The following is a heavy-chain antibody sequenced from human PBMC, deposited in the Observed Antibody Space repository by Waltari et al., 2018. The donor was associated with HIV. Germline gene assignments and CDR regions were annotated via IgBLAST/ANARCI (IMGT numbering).Heavy chain of an antibody. CDR3: ARTYSGSYPRGYAFNI. CDR1: GGAISDYY. V-gene: IGHV4-59*01. D-gene: IGHD1-26*01. Sequence: QVQLQESGPGLVKPSETLSLTCTVSGGAISDYYWSWIRQAPGKGLELIGFIYYNGNTNDNPSLKSRVTISMGTSRNHFSLQLTSVTAADTAVYYCARTYSGSYPRGYAFNIWGQGTMVTVSS. CDR2: IYYNGNT. J-gene: IGHJ3*02.